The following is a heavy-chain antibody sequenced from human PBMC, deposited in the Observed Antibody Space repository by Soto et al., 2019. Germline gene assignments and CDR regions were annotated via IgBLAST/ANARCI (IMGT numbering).Heavy chain of an antibody. J-gene: IGHJ4*02. V-gene: IGHV3-33*01. CDR2: IWYDGSNK. CDR3: ARWGRAAGDY. D-gene: IGHD6-13*01. CDR1: GFTFSSYG. Sequence: QVQLVESGGGVVQPGRSLRLSCAASGFTFSSYGMHWVRQAPGKGLEWVAVIWYDGSNKYYADSVKGRFTISRDNSKNTRYLQMNSLGAEDTAVYYCARWGRAAGDYWGQGTLVTVSS.